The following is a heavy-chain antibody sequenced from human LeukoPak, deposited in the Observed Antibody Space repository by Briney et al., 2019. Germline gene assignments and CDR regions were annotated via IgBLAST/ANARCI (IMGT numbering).Heavy chain of an antibody. J-gene: IGHJ5*02. D-gene: IGHD6-19*01. CDR1: GGSFSGYY. Sequence: PSETLSLTCAVYGGSFSGYYWSWIRQPPWKGLEWIGEINHGGSTNFNPSLKSRVTISVDTSKNQFSLKLSSVTAADTAVYYCARGGLTVAGTSGGKQNWFDPWGQGTLVTVSS. V-gene: IGHV4-34*01. CDR2: INHGGST. CDR3: ARGGLTVAGTSGGKQNWFDP.